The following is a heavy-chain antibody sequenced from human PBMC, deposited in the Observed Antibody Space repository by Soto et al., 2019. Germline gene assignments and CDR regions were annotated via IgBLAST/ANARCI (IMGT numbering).Heavy chain of an antibody. D-gene: IGHD3-3*01. CDR1: GFTFDDYA. J-gene: IGHJ6*03. V-gene: IGHV3-9*01. CDR3: AKDLYYDFYYYMDV. Sequence: GGSLRLSCAASGFTFDDYAMHWVRQAPGKGLEWVSGISWNSGSIGYADSVKGRFTISRDNAKNSLYLQMNSLRAEDTALYYCAKDLYYDFYYYMDVWGKGTTVTVSS. CDR2: ISWNSGSI.